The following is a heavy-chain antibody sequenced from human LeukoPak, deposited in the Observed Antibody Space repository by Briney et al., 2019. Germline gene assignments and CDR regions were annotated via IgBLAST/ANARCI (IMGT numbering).Heavy chain of an antibody. CDR1: GDSFNIYY. V-gene: IGHV4-59*08. D-gene: IGHD5-24*01. CDR2: IYYSGST. Sequence: PSESLSLTCTVSGDSFNIYYWSWVRQPPGKGLVWVWYIYYSGSTNYNPSLKSRVTISIDTSKNQFSLILSSVTAADTAVYFCARHSRRSGDVGSASNFDYWGQGALVTVSS. CDR3: ARHSRRSGDVGSASNFDY. J-gene: IGHJ4*02.